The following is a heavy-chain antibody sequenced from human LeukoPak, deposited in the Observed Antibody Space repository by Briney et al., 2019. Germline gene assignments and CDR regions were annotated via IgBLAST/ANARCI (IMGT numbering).Heavy chain of an antibody. D-gene: IGHD3-10*02. CDR2: TYYTSRWYN. CDR3: AREQLWSGPNRFDS. J-gene: IGHJ5*01. CDR1: GDSVSSKSGG. Sequence: SQTLSLTCGISGDSVSSKSGGWNWIRQSPSRGLEWLGRTYYTSRWYNEYAVSMKSRITINSDTSKNQLSLHLDSVTPEDTAVYYCAREQLWSGPNRFDSWGQGTLVTVSS. V-gene: IGHV6-1*01.